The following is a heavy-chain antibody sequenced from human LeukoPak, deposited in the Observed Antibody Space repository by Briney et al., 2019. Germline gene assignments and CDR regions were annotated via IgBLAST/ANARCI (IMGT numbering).Heavy chain of an antibody. CDR2: IYYSGST. D-gene: IGHD1-1*01. CDR3: ARDPLSMETPTYGMDV. V-gene: IGHV4-61*01. CDR1: GGSVSSGSYY. Sequence: SETLSLTCTVSGGSVSSGSYYWSWIRQPPGKGLEWIGYIYYSGSTNYNPSLKSRVTISVDTSKNQFSLKLSSVTAADTAVYYCARDPLSMETPTYGMDVWGKGTTVTVSS. J-gene: IGHJ6*04.